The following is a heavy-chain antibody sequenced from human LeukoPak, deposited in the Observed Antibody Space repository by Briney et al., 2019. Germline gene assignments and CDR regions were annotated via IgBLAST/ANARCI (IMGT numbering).Heavy chain of an antibody. J-gene: IGHJ4*02. Sequence: PGSSQRPSCAASGFTFTSYCIQWVRLAPGKGLEWLAVISYEGSNKYYADSVTGRFTISRDNSKNTLYLQMNSLRAEDTAVYYCAANKMDYWGQGTLVTVSS. V-gene: IGHV3-30*03. CDR3: AANKMDY. CDR2: ISYEGSNK. CDR1: GFTFTSYC.